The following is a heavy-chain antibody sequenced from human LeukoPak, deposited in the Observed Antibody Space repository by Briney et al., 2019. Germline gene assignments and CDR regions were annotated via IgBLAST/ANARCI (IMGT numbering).Heavy chain of an antibody. CDR3: ATETDGRHYDY. Sequence: QAGGSLRLSCAASGFTFDDYAMHWVRQAPGKGLEWVSGISWNSGSIGYADSVKGRFTISRDNAKNSLYLQMNSLRAEDTAVYYCATETDGRHYDYWGQGTLLTVSS. V-gene: IGHV3-9*01. CDR2: ISWNSGSI. J-gene: IGHJ4*02. CDR1: GFTFDDYA. D-gene: IGHD5-24*01.